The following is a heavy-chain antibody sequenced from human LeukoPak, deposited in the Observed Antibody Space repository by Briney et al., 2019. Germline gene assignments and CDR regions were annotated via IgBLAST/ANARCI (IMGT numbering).Heavy chain of an antibody. Sequence: ASVKVSCKASGYTFTGYYMHWVRQAPGQGLEWMGWINPNSGGTNYAQKFQGRVTMTRDTSISTAYMELSRLRSDDTAVYYCARSMYDYVWGSYRTLYAFDIWGQGTMVTVSS. CDR1: GYTFTGYY. D-gene: IGHD3-16*02. CDR2: INPNSGGT. CDR3: ARSMYDYVWGSYRTLYAFDI. J-gene: IGHJ3*02. V-gene: IGHV1-2*02.